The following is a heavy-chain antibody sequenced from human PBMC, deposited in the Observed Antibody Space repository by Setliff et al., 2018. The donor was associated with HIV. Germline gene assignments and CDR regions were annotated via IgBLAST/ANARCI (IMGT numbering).Heavy chain of an antibody. Sequence: ETLSLTCAVSGYSISTAYYWGWIRQPPGKGLEWIGSVYHSGTTYYNPSLKSRVTISVDMSNNQFSLKVTSVTAAHTAVYYCMRGRSITIFGVAYFDFWGQGTQVTVSS. CDR3: MRGRSITIFGVAYFDF. J-gene: IGHJ4*02. CDR2: VYHSGTT. D-gene: IGHD3-3*01. CDR1: GYSISTAYY. V-gene: IGHV4-38-2*01.